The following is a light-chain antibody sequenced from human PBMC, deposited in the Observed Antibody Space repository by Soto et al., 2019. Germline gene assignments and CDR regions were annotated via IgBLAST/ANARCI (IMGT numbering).Light chain of an antibody. J-gene: IGKJ1*01. CDR1: QSDSSSY. Sequence: EIVLTQSPGTLSLSPGERATLSCRASQSDSSSYLAWYQQQPGQAPRLLIYGASSRATGIPDRFSGSGSGTDFTLTISRLEPEDFAVYYCQQYGSSPPGTFGQGTKVEIK. V-gene: IGKV3-20*01. CDR3: QQYGSSPPGT. CDR2: GAS.